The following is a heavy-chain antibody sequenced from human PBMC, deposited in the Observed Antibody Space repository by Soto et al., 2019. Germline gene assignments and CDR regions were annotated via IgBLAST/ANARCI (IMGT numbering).Heavy chain of an antibody. CDR1: GGSFTSNNW. Sequence: SEALSLSCAVSGGSFTSNNWWTWVRQPPGQGLEWIGEIYRTGSTNYNPSLKSRVTISLDKSENQFSLKVTSLTAADTAVYYCASRDPGTSVDYWGQGTLVTV. D-gene: IGHD1-7*01. CDR2: IYRTGST. CDR3: ASRDPGTSVDY. V-gene: IGHV4-4*02. J-gene: IGHJ4*02.